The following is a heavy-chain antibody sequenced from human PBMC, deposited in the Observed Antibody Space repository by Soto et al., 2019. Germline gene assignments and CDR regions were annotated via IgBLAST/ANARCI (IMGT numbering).Heavy chain of an antibody. D-gene: IGHD6-13*01. Sequence: GGSLRLSCAASGFTFSNAWINWVRQAPGKGLEWVGRIKSKTDGGTTDFAAPVKGRFAISRDDSKNMVYLQMNSLKTEDTGIYYCTTYSYSTKIGVRFDYWGHGTLVTVSS. CDR1: GFTFSNAW. CDR3: TTYSYSTKIGVRFDY. V-gene: IGHV3-15*07. J-gene: IGHJ4*01. CDR2: IKSKTDGGTT.